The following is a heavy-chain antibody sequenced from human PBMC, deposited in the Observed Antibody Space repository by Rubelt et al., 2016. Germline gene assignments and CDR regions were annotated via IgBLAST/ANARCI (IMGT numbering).Heavy chain of an antibody. CDR3: ARAQRIRLLMVYAPTFDY. Sequence: QVQLVQSGAEVKKPGASVKVSCKASGYTFTSYAMHWVRQAPGQRLEWMGWINAGHGNTKFSQQFQGRVISTRDTAASTAYMELCSLSAADTAAYYCARAQRIRLLMVYAPTFDYWGQGTLVTVSS. J-gene: IGHJ4*02. V-gene: IGHV1-3*01. D-gene: IGHD2-8*01. CDR1: GYTFTSYA. CDR2: INAGHGNT.